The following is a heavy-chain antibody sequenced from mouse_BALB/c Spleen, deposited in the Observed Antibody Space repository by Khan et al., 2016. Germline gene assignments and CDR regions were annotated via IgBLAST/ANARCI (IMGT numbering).Heavy chain of an antibody. J-gene: IGHJ2*01. Sequence: QVQLQQPGAELARPGASVKMSCQASGYTFTISPMHWVKQRPGQGLEWIGYINPSSGYTNYNQKFKDKATLTADKSSSTAYMQLSSLTSEDAAVYYCGRWRRMGGNYLFDYWGQGTTLTVSS. D-gene: IGHD2-1*01. CDR3: GRWRRMGGNYLFDY. V-gene: IGHV1-4*01. CDR2: INPSSGYT. CDR1: GYTFTISP.